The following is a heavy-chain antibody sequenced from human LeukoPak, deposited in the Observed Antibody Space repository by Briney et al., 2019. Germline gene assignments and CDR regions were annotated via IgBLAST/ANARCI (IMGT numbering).Heavy chain of an antibody. J-gene: IGHJ4*02. CDR3: ASALNSRSSSC. V-gene: IGHV1-2*02. Sequence: GASVKVSCKASGYRFTDYYMHWVRQAPGQGLEWMGWFNPESGGTNYAQKFQGRVTMTTDTTISTAHMELTRLRSDDTAVYYCASALNSRSSSCWGQGTRVTVSS. CDR2: FNPESGGT. D-gene: IGHD6-13*01. CDR1: GYRFTDYY.